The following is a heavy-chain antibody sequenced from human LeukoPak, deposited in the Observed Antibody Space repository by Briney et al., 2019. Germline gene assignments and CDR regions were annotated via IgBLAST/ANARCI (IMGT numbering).Heavy chain of an antibody. Sequence: SETLSLTCTVSGGSVSSGSYYWSWIRQPPGKGLEWIGYIYYSGSTNYNPSLKSRVTISVDTSKNQFSLKLSSVTAADTAAYYCARVEKGYYYGSGSPASPYYFDYWGQGTLVTVSS. CDR1: GGSVSSGSYY. CDR3: ARVEKGYYYGSGSPASPYYFDY. CDR2: IYYSGST. V-gene: IGHV4-61*01. J-gene: IGHJ4*02. D-gene: IGHD3-10*01.